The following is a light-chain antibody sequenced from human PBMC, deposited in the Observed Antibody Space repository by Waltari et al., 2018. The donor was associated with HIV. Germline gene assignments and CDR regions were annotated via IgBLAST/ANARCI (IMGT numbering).Light chain of an antibody. V-gene: IGLV3-19*01. CDR3: CSRGNNGNHLV. CDR2: SEN. CDR1: SLRMND. J-gene: IGLJ3*02. Sequence: SELTQDPAVSVALGQTVKNTCQGDSLRMNDASWYPQKPGQAPVIVIYSENHRPSRIPDRFSGSSSGNTASLTITGSQAEDEAHYYCCSRGNNGNHLVFGGGTKLTVL.